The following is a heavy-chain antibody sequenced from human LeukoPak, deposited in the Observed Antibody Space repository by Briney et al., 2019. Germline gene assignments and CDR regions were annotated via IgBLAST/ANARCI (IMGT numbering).Heavy chain of an antibody. CDR2: IDPNSGVT. Sequence: ASVKVSCKASGYTFSGHFMHWVRQAPGQGLEWMGWIDPNSGVTNYAQKFQGRVTMTRDTSISTAYMELRSLRSDAPAVYYCARWRGYSSGWSGPFDDWGQGTLVTVSS. J-gene: IGHJ4*02. CDR1: GYTFSGHF. D-gene: IGHD6-19*01. CDR3: ARWRGYSSGWSGPFDD. V-gene: IGHV1-2*02.